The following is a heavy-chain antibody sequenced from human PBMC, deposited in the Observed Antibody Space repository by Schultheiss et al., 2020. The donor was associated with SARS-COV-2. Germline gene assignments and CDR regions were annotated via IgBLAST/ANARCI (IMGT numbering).Heavy chain of an antibody. CDR2: ISSSGSTI. D-gene: IGHD1-1*01. CDR1: GFTFSDYY. V-gene: IGHV3-11*04. CDR3: ARSPRQLERRKWYFDY. J-gene: IGHJ4*02. Sequence: GGSLRLSCAASGFTFSDYYMSWIRQAPGKGLEWVSYISSSGSTIYYADSVKGRFTISRDNAKNSLYLQMNSLRAEDTAVYYCARSPRQLERRKWYFDYWGQGTLVTVSS.